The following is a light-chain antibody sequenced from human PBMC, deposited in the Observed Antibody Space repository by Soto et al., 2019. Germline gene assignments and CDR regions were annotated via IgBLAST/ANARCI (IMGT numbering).Light chain of an antibody. CDR3: QSYDSILRGVV. Sequence: QAVVTQPPSVSGAPGQRVTISCTGSSSNIGAGYDVHWYQQLPGTAPKLLISNNNNRPSGVPDRFSGSKSGTSVSLAITGLQAEDEADYYCQSYDSILRGVVFGGGTKLTVL. V-gene: IGLV1-40*01. J-gene: IGLJ2*01. CDR2: NNN. CDR1: SSNIGAGYD.